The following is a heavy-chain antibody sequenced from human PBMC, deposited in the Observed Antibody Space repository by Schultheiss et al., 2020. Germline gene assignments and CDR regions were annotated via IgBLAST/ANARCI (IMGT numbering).Heavy chain of an antibody. V-gene: IGHV3-23*01. J-gene: IGHJ3*02. CDR2: IGDST. CDR1: GFTFSSYA. Sequence: GGSLRLSCAASGFTFSSYAMTWIRQAPGKGLEWVSNIGDSTLYADSVKGRFSISRDNSKNTLYLQLNSLRADDTAVYFCARDAEWEPSEINDAFDIWGQGTMVTVSS. D-gene: IGHD1-26*01. CDR3: ARDAEWEPSEINDAFDI.